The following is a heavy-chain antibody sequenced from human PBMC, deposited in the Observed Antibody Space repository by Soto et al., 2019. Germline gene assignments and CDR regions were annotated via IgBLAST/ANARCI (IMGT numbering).Heavy chain of an antibody. Sequence: QVQLVQSGAEVKKPGSSVKVSCKASGGTFSDYIISWVRQAPGQGLEWMGRIIPILAIANYAQKFQGRVTITADKSASTAYMEPSSLSSEDTALYYCARDRVDYGDYGWFEPWGQGTLVTVSS. V-gene: IGHV1-69*08. J-gene: IGHJ5*02. CDR1: GGTFSDYI. D-gene: IGHD4-17*01. CDR2: IIPILAIA. CDR3: ARDRVDYGDYGWFEP.